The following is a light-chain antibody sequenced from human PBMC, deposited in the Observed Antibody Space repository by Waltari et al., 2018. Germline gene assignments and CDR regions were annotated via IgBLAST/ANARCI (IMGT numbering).Light chain of an antibody. CDR3: HSRDASGVGVA. CDR1: SLRRHH. CDR2: DQN. J-gene: IGLJ2*01. Sequence: TSDPAVSVAVGQTVRITCHGDSLRRHHASWYQQRPGQAPKLLIYDQNSRPSGVPGRFSGSSSDNTASLTITGAQAEDEAYYYCHSRDASGVGVAFGGGTKLTVL. V-gene: IGLV3-19*01.